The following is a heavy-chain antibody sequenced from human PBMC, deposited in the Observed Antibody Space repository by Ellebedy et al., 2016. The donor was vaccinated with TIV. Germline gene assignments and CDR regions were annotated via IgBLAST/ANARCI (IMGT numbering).Heavy chain of an antibody. CDR1: GFIFSNYG. CDR3: ARDLGHIWGSIDY. V-gene: IGHV3-30*03. J-gene: IGHJ4*02. CDR2: ISDDGRNK. D-gene: IGHD3-16*01. Sequence: PGGSLRLSCAASGFIFSNYGIHWVRQAPGKGLEWVAVISDDGRNKYYADSVKGRFSISRDNSKNKLYLQMNSLRAEDTAVYSCARDLGHIWGSIDYWGQGTLVSVSS.